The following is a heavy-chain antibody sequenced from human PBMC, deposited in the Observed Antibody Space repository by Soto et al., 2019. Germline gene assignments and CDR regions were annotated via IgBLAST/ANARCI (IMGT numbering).Heavy chain of an antibody. D-gene: IGHD5-12*01. CDR3: AKGDNLGPKTGYAFDP. CDR1: GDSVSSNTAS. CDR2: TYFRSKWYN. J-gene: IGHJ5*02. Sequence: SQTLSLTCAISGDSVSSNTASWDWIRQSPSRGLEWLGRTYFRSKWYNDYAVSVKSRIIINPDTSNNQFSLQLNSVTPEDTAVYFCAKGDNLGPKTGYAFDPWGQGIMVTVSS. V-gene: IGHV6-1*01.